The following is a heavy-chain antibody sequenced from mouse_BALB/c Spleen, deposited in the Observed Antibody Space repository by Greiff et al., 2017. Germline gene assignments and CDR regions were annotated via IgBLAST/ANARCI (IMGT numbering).Heavy chain of an antibody. CDR2: IDPENGDT. Sequence: VQLKQSGAELVRSGASVKLSCTASGFNIKDYYMHWVKQRPEQGLEWIGWIDPENGDTEYAPKFQGKATMTADTSSNTAYLQLSSLTSEDTAVYYCNDGGNPWFADWGQGTLVTVSA. V-gene: IGHV14-4*02. CDR3: NDGGNPWFAD. CDR1: GFNIKDYY. J-gene: IGHJ3*01. D-gene: IGHD1-1*02.